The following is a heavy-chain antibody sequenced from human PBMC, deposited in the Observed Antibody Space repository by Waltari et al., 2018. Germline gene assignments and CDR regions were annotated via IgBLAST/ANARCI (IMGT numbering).Heavy chain of an antibody. CDR1: GYTFTGYY. Sequence: QVQLVQSGAEVKKPGASVKVSCKASGYTFTGYYMHWVRQAPGQGLEWGGWINPTSGGTNDAQKFQGRVTMTRDTSISTAYMELSRLRSDDTAVYYCARDLNDIVATIFGYWGQGTLVTVSS. D-gene: IGHD5-12*01. CDR2: INPTSGGT. J-gene: IGHJ4*02. V-gene: IGHV1-2*02. CDR3: ARDLNDIVATIFGY.